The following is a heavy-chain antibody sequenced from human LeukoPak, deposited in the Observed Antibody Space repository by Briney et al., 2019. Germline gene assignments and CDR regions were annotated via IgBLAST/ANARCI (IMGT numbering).Heavy chain of an antibody. CDR1: GFTFSDYY. J-gene: IGHJ4*02. CDR3: ARSLSYYDSSGYYYFDY. Sequence: PGGSLRLSCAASGFTFSDYYMSWIRQAPGKGLEWVSYISSSGSTIYYADSVKGRFTISRNNAKNSLYLQMNSLRAEDTAVYYCARSLSYYDSSGYYYFDYWGQGTLVTVSS. D-gene: IGHD3-22*01. V-gene: IGHV3-11*01. CDR2: ISSSGSTI.